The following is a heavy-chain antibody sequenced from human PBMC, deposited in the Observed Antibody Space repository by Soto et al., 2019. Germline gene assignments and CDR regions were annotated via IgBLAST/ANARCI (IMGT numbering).Heavy chain of an antibody. CDR3: AREGWLGELVD. CDR1: GYTFSSYG. V-gene: IGHV1-18*01. Sequence: VQLVQSGNVVQKPGSSVKVSCKTSGYTFSSYGIIWVRQAPGQGLGWMGWISGYNGNPDYAQRFRGRVNMTTDTSTTTVFMELRDLRSDDTALYFCAREGWLGELVDWGQGSLVTVS. CDR2: ISGYNGNP. J-gene: IGHJ4*02. D-gene: IGHD3-10*01.